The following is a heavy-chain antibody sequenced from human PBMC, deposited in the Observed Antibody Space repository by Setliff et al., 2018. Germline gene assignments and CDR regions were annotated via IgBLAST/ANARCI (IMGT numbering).Heavy chain of an antibody. V-gene: IGHV4-31*03. J-gene: IGHJ4*02. CDR1: GGSISSGGYY. CDR3: AREREYSGYEGMADY. Sequence: SETLSLTCTVSGGSISSGGYYWSWIRQHPGKGLEWIGYIYYSGSTYYNPSLKSRVTISVDTSKNQFSLKLSSVTAADTAAYYCAREREYSGYEGMADYWGQGTLVTVSS. CDR2: IYYSGST. D-gene: IGHD5-12*01.